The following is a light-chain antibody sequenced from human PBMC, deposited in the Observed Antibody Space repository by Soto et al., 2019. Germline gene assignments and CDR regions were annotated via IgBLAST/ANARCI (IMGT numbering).Light chain of an antibody. Sequence: EIVMTQSPATLSVSPGGRATLSCRASQTVNIKLAWYQQKPGQAPRLLIFDASTRAAGVPARFSGRGSGTDFTLTIRSLQSEDVALYYCQQYENWWTFGQGTKVEVK. V-gene: IGKV3D-15*01. CDR2: DAS. CDR3: QQYENWWT. CDR1: QTVNIK. J-gene: IGKJ1*01.